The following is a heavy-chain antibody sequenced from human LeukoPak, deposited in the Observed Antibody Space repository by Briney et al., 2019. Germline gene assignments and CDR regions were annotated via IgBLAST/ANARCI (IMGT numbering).Heavy chain of an antibody. V-gene: IGHV1-2*02. D-gene: IGHD3-22*01. Sequence: ASVKVSCKASGYTFTGYYMHWVRQAPGQGLEWMGWINPNSGGTNYAQKFQGRVTMTRDTSISTAYMELSRLRSGDTAVYYCARIIDSSGYYPTSYFDYWGQGTLVTVSS. CDR3: ARIIDSSGYYPTSYFDY. CDR2: INPNSGGT. J-gene: IGHJ4*02. CDR1: GYTFTGYY.